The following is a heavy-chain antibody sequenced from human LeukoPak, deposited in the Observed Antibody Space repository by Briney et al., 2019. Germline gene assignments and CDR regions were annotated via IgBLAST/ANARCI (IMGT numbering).Heavy chain of an antibody. V-gene: IGHV3-7*01. J-gene: IGHJ4*02. D-gene: IGHD5-18*01. CDR2: IKQDGTEK. Sequence: GGSLRPSCAASGFTFSRFWMSWVRQAPGKGLEWVANIKQDGTEKYYLDSVKGRFTISRDNTKNSVYLQMNSLRVEDTAVYYCARDSSDYGYEEWRWGQGILVTVSS. CDR3: ARDSSDYGYEEWR. CDR1: GFTFSRFW.